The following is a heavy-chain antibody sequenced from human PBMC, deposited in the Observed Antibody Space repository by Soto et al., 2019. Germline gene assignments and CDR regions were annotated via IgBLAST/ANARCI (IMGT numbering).Heavy chain of an antibody. CDR1: GGSTPSYY. V-gene: IGHV4-59*01. D-gene: IGHD2-21*01. CDR2: VYYNGDT. Sequence: QVQLQESGPGLVKPSETLSLTCTVSGGSTPSYYWAWIRRPPGKVLEWMGYVYYNGDTNYNPYLKSRVTISVEASRNQFSLKLTSGPPADTAVYYCARGHGHGGASFDFWGQGTLVTVSS. CDR3: ARGHGHGGASFDF. J-gene: IGHJ4*02.